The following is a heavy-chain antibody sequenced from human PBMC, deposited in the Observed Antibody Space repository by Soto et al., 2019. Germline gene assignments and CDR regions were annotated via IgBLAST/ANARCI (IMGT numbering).Heavy chain of an antibody. CDR2: VSYDGINE. Sequence: GGSLRLSCAASEFTFTTYAMHWVRQAPGKGLEWVAVVSYDGINEYYADSVKGRFTISRDNSKNTLYLQMNSLRTEDTAVYYCARDNYGNDYWGQGTLVTVSS. CDR3: ARDNYGNDY. J-gene: IGHJ4*02. D-gene: IGHD3-10*01. V-gene: IGHV3-30-3*01. CDR1: EFTFTTYA.